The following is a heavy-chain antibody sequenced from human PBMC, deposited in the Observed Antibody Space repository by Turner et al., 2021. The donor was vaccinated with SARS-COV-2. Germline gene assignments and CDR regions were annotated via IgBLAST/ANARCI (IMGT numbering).Heavy chain of an antibody. D-gene: IGHD3-10*01. V-gene: IGHV2-5*01. CDR3: AHSEVSGFAEANFDY. Sequence: QITLKESGPTLVTPTQTLTLTCPFSGFSLSTSGVGVGWIRQPPGKALEWLALIYWNDGKRYSPSLKSRLTITKDTTKNQVVLTMTNMDPVDTATYYCAHSEVSGFAEANFDYWGQGTLVTVSS. CDR1: GFSLSTSGVG. CDR2: IYWNDGK. J-gene: IGHJ4*02.